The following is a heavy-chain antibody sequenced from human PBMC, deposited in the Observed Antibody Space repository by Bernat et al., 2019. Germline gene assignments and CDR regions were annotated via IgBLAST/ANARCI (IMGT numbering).Heavy chain of an antibody. J-gene: IGHJ3*02. V-gene: IGHV3-66*02. CDR2: IYIGGST. Sequence: EVQLVESGGGLVQPGGSLRLSCAASGFTVSSSYISWVRQAPGKGLEWVSVIYIGGSTYYADSVKGRFTISSDNSKNTLFLQMNSLTTDDTAVYYCAKPIPGGRELGAFDTWGQGTMVTVSS. D-gene: IGHD1-7*01. CDR1: GFTVSSSY. CDR3: AKPIPGGRELGAFDT.